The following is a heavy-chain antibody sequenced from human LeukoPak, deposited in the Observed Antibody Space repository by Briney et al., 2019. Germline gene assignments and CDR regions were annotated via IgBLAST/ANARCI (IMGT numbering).Heavy chain of an antibody. J-gene: IGHJ4*02. CDR2: ISGSGGST. D-gene: IGHD3-22*01. CDR1: GLTFSSYA. Sequence: PGGSLRLSCAASGLTFSSYAMSWVRQAPGKGLEWVSAISGSGGSTYYADSVKGRFTISRDNSKNTLYLQMNSLRAEDTAVYYCAKIDHYDSSGRRPFDYWGQGTLVTVSS. CDR3: AKIDHYDSSGRRPFDY. V-gene: IGHV3-23*01.